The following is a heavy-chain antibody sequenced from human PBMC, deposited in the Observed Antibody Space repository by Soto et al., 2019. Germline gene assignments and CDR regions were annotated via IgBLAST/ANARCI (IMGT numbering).Heavy chain of an antibody. CDR2: ISYDGSNK. CDR1: GFTFSSYG. V-gene: IGHV3-30*18. CDR3: AKGQRLSGFLTSHYYYYYYMDV. J-gene: IGHJ6*03. D-gene: IGHD3-10*01. Sequence: GGSLRLSCAASGFTFSSYGMHWVRQAPGKGLEWVAVISYDGSNKYYADSVKGRFTISRDNSKNTLYLQMNSLRAEDTAVYYCAKGQRLSGFLTSHYYYYYYMDVWGKGTTVTVSS.